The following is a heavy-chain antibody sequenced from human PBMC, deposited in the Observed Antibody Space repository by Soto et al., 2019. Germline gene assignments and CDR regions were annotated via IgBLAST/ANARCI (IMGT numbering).Heavy chain of an antibody. CDR1: GDSISSYY. J-gene: IGHJ4*02. Sequence: PSETLSLTCTVSGDSISSYYWSWIRQPPGKGLEWIGYIYYSGSTNYNPSLKSRVTISVDTSKNQFSLKLSSVTAADTAVYYCAREGETWYYFDYWGQGTLVTVSS. V-gene: IGHV4-59*01. D-gene: IGHD3-16*01. CDR3: AREGETWYYFDY. CDR2: IYYSGST.